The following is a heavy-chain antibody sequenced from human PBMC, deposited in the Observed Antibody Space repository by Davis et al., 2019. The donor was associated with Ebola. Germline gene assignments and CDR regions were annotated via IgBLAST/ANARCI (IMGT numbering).Heavy chain of an antibody. V-gene: IGHV3-33*01. J-gene: IGHJ4*02. CDR1: GFTFSSYG. CDR2: IWYDGSNK. Sequence: GESLKISCAASGFTFSSYGMHWVRRAPGKGLEWVAVIWYDGSNKYYADSVKGRFTISRDNSKNTLYLQMNSLRAEDTAVYYCARVNRHGDPDYWGQGTLVTVSS. CDR3: ARVNRHGDPDY. D-gene: IGHD4-17*01.